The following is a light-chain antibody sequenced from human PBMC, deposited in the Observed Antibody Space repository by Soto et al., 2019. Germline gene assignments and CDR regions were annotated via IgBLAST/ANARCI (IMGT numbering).Light chain of an antibody. V-gene: IGKV2-30*01. CDR2: KVS. CDR3: RQCTSWLWT. J-gene: IGKJ1*01. Sequence: DVVLTQSPLSLPVALGQPASISCRSSQSLVFSDGNTYLNWFQQRPGHSPRRLIYKVSNRDSGVPDRFSGSESGTHFTLKISRVEAEDVGVYYCRQCTSWLWTFGQGTKVEIK. CDR1: QSLVFSDGNTY.